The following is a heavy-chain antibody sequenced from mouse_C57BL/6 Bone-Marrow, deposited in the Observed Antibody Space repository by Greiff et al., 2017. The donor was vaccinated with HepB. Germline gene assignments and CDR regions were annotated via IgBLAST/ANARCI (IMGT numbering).Heavy chain of an antibody. CDR2: IDPSDSYT. Sequence: VQLQQPGAELVRPGTSVKLSCKASGYTFTSYWMHWVKQRPGQGLEWIGVIDPSDSYTNYNQKFKGKATLTVDTSSSTAYMQLSSLTSEDSAVYYCASDYYGSRAWFAYWGQGTLVTVSA. V-gene: IGHV1-59*01. D-gene: IGHD1-1*01. J-gene: IGHJ3*01. CDR1: GYTFTSYW. CDR3: ASDYYGSRAWFAY.